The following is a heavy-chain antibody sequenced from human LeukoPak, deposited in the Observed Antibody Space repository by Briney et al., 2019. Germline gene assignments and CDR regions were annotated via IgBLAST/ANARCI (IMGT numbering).Heavy chain of an antibody. J-gene: IGHJ4*02. D-gene: IGHD3-22*01. V-gene: IGHV3-21*01. CDR2: ISSSSSYI. CDR3: ARVPPYDSSGYPIDY. Sequence: PGGSLRLSCAASGFTFSSYSMNWVRQAPGKGLEWVSSISSSSSYIYYADSVKGRFTISRDNAKNSLYLQMNSLRAEDTAVYYCARVPPYDSSGYPIDYWGQGTLATVSS. CDR1: GFTFSSYS.